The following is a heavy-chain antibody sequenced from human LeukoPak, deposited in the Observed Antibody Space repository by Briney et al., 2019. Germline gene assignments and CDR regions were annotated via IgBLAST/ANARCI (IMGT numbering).Heavy chain of an antibody. Sequence: SETLSLTCTVSGGSLSSYYWSWIRQPPGKGLEWIGYIYYSGSTNYNPSLKSRVSITVDTSKNQFSLKLSSVTAADTAAYYCARNTVTTWDYNWFDPWGQGTLVTVSS. CDR2: IYYSGST. CDR3: ARNTVTTWDYNWFDP. D-gene: IGHD4-17*01. CDR1: GGSLSSYY. V-gene: IGHV4-59*01. J-gene: IGHJ5*02.